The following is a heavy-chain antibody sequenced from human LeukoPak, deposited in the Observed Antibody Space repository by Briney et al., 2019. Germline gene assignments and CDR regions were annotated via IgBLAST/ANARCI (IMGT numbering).Heavy chain of an antibody. V-gene: IGHV4-38-2*02. CDR2: VYHNGSA. D-gene: IGHD6-13*01. CDR3: ARLSSWFVAF. J-gene: IGHJ4*02. CDR1: GYLLRSGYF. Sequence: PSETLSLMRSVSGYLLRSGYFWGWIRQPPGKGLDWIASVYHNGSAYYNPSLKSRASISVDTSSNQFSLTLTSVSVADTAVDHCARLSSWFVAFWGQGSQVTVSS.